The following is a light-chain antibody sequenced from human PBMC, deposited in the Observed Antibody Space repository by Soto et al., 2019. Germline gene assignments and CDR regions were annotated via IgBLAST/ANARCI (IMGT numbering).Light chain of an antibody. J-gene: IGLJ3*02. CDR2: DVN. Sequence: QSVLTQPPSVSGSPGHSVTISCTGTSSDVGGYDYVSWYQQHPGKAPKLIIYDVNERPSGVPDRFSCSKSGNTASLTIAGLQYEDEADYYCSAYAGSYTEVFGGGTKLTVL. CDR1: SSDVGGYDY. V-gene: IGLV2-11*01. CDR3: SAYAGSYTEV.